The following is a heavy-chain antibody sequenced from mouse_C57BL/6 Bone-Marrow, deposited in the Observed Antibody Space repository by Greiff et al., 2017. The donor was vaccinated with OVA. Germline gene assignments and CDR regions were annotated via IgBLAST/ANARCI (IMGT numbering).Heavy chain of an antibody. J-gene: IGHJ1*03. V-gene: IGHV1-26*01. CDR1: GYTFTDYY. CDR2: INPNNGGT. Sequence: VQLQQSGPELVKPGASVKISCKASGYTFTDYYMNWVKQSHGKSLEWIGDINPNNGGTSYNQKFKGKATLTVDKSSSTAYMELRSLTSEDSAVYYCARRDGYPRYFDVWGTGTTVTVSS. CDR3: ARRDGYPRYFDV. D-gene: IGHD2-3*01.